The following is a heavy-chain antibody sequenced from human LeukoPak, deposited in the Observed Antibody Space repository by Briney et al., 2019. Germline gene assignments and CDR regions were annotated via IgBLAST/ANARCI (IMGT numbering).Heavy chain of an antibody. CDR3: ARSFYDILIGYYQYFDY. CDR1: GLSVSSNY. V-gene: IGHV3-66*01. CDR2: IYRDGSS. Sequence: GGSLRLSCVASGLSVSSNYMSWVRQAPGKGLEWVSVIYRDGSSYYAESVKGRFTISRDNSKNKLYIQMNSMRAEDTAVYYCARSFYDILIGYYQYFDYWGQGTLVTVSS. J-gene: IGHJ4*02. D-gene: IGHD3-9*01.